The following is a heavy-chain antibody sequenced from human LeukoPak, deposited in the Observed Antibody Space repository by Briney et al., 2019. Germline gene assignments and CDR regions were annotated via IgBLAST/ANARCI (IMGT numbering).Heavy chain of an antibody. CDR3: AKAPSRGYDTSGYYS. D-gene: IGHD3-22*01. V-gene: IGHV3-30*02. Sequence: PGGSLRLSCAASGFTFSNYGMHWVRQAPGKGLEWVSFIRYDGSDKYYADSVKGRFTISRDNSKNTLYLQMNSLRAEDTAVCHCAKAPSRGYDTSGYYSWGQGTLVTVSS. CDR2: IRYDGSDK. CDR1: GFTFSNYG. J-gene: IGHJ4*02.